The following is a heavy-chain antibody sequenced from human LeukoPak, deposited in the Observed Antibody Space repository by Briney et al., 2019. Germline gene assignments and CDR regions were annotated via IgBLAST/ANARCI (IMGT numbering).Heavy chain of an antibody. CDR2: MNPNSGDT. D-gene: IGHD3-22*01. V-gene: IGHV1-8*01. J-gene: IGHJ4*02. CDR3: ARGLGSYDSSELTWPMISF. CDR1: GCTFTSYE. Sequence: ASVKVSCKASGCTFTSYEINWVRQATGQGLEWMGWMNPNSGDTALAQKFQGRITMTRSTSISTAYMELSSLRSEDTAVYYCARGLGSYDSSELTWPMISFWGQGTLVTVSS.